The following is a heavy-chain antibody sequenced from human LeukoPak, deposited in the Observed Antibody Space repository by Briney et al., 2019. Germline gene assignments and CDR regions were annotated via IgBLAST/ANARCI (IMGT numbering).Heavy chain of an antibody. D-gene: IGHD6-13*01. V-gene: IGHV1-2*02. Sequence: ASVKVSCKASGYTFTGYYMHWVRQAPGQGLEWMGWINPNSGGTNYAQKFQGRVTMTRDTSISTAYMELSRLRSDDTAVYYCARDLRAAAYYYFDYWGQGTLVTVSS. J-gene: IGHJ4*02. CDR3: ARDLRAAAYYYFDY. CDR2: INPNSGGT. CDR1: GYTFTGYY.